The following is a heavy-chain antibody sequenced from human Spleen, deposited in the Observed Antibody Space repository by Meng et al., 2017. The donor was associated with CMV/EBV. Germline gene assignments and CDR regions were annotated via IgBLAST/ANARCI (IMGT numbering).Heavy chain of an antibody. Sequence: SGSYYGSWIRQRAGKRLEWIGYNSYRGSNNNGTTRKSQVTISVDRSKNQFSMKLSSVTAGDTAVYYCARESGGCPSCANPRDWFDPWGQGTLVTVSS. CDR1: SGSYY. D-gene: IGHD2-2*01. CDR2: NSYRGSN. CDR3: ARESGGCPSCANPRDWFDP. V-gene: IGHV4-61*01. J-gene: IGHJ5*02.